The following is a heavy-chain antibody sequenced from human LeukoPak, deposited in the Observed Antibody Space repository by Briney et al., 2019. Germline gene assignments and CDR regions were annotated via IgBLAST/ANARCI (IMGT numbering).Heavy chain of an antibody. CDR1: GFTFSSYA. CDR3: AKSTTDYGGKTMTGDY. V-gene: IGHV3-23*01. Sequence: GGSLRLSCAASGFTFSSYAMSWVRQAPGKGLEWVSAIRGSGGSTYYADSVKGRFTISRDNSKNTLYLQMNSLRAEDTAVYYCAKSTTDYGGKTMTGDYWGQGTLVTVSS. D-gene: IGHD4-23*01. CDR2: IRGSGGST. J-gene: IGHJ4*02.